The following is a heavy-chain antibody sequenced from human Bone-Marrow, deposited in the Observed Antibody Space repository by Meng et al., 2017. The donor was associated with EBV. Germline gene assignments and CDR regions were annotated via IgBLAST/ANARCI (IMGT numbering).Heavy chain of an antibody. J-gene: IGHJ4*02. Sequence: QVQLRQSGAEVKKPGASLKVSSKASGITFTSYAMHWVRQAPGQRLEWMGWINAGNGNTKYSQKFQGRVTITRDTSASTAYMELSSLRSEDTAVYYCASNLLGSSGYPDWGQGTLVTVSS. CDR1: GITFTSYA. CDR3: ASNLLGSSGYPD. V-gene: IGHV1-3*01. D-gene: IGHD3-22*01. CDR2: INAGNGNT.